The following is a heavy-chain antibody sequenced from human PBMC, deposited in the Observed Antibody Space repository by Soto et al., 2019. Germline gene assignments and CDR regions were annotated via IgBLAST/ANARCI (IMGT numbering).Heavy chain of an antibody. CDR1: GGSVSSGSYY. CDR3: AREGQLERRVGVYFDY. J-gene: IGHJ4*02. Sequence: SETLSLTCTVSGGSVSSGSYYWSWIRQPPGKGLEWIGYIYYSGSTNYNPSLKSRVTISVDTSKNQFSLKLSSVTAADTAVYYCAREGQLERRVGVYFDYWGQGTLVTVSS. D-gene: IGHD1-1*01. V-gene: IGHV4-61*01. CDR2: IYYSGST.